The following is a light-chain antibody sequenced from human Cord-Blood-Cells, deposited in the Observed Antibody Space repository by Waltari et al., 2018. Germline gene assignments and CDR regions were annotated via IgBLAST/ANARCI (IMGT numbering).Light chain of an antibody. Sequence: DIQMTQSPSSLSASVGDRVTITCQASQDISNYLNWYQQKPGKAPKLLIYDSSNLETGVPSRFSGSGSGTDFTFTISSLQPEDIATYYCQQYDNLWPFGQGTKVEIK. CDR1: QDISNY. CDR3: QQYDNLWP. V-gene: IGKV1-33*01. J-gene: IGKJ1*01. CDR2: DSS.